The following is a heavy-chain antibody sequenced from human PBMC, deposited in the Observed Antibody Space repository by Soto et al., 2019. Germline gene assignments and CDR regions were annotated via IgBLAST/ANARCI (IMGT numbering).Heavy chain of an antibody. J-gene: IGHJ4*02. CDR3: TRRARIGKQLSSPFDS. V-gene: IGHV1-8*01. Sequence: ASVKVSCKASGYTFRDYDINWVRQASGQGLEWMGWMNPNSGNTAYAQKFQGRVTMTGDTTTNTAYMELTSLTSADTAVYYCTRRARIGKQLSSPFDSWAQGTLLTVSS. CDR1: GYTFRDYD. CDR2: MNPNSGNT. D-gene: IGHD1-1*01.